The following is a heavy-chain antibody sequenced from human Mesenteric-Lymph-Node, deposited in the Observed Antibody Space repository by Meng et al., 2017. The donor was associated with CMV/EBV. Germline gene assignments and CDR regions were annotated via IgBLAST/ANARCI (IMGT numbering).Heavy chain of an antibody. CDR3: AKIGGYRTIDY. CDR2: ISWDGGST. V-gene: IGHV3-43*01. CDR1: GFTFDDHT. J-gene: IGHJ4*02. D-gene: IGHD1-14*01. Sequence: SCAASGFTFDDHTMHWVRQVPGKGLEWVSLISWDGGSTYYADSVKGRFTVSRDNRRNFLYLQMNGLRTEDTALYYCAKIGGYRTIDYWGQGTLVTVSS.